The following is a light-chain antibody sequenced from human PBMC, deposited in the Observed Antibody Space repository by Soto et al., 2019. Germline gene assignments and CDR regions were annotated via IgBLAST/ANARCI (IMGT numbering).Light chain of an antibody. Sequence: IVLMQSPDTLYLSPGERGTLXCRASRSLSSDNLAWDQQKPGQAPRLLFYHASRRANGNPDRFSVSGSVTDFTRTISRLEPGDFAVYYGQQYGDSPRSFGQGTKV. V-gene: IGKV3-20*01. CDR3: QQYGDSPRS. CDR2: HAS. CDR1: RSLSSDN. J-gene: IGKJ1*01.